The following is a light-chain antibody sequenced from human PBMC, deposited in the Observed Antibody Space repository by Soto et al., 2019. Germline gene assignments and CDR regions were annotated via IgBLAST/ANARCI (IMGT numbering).Light chain of an antibody. CDR2: LGS. Sequence: APVSCQSCHRVLHSNGYNYLNWFVQKPGQSPQLLIYLGSERATGIPDRFSGSVSGTDFILTISRLEPEDFAVYFCQQYGGSPRWGLGQGTRVDIK. CDR3: QQYGGSPRWG. CDR1: HRVLHSNGYNY. V-gene: IGKV2-28*01. J-gene: IGKJ1*01.